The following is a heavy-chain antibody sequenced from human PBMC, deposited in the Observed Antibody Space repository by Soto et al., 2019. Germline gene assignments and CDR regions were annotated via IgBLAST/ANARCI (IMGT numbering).Heavy chain of an antibody. D-gene: IGHD3-22*01. J-gene: IGHJ4*01. Sequence: EVKLLESGGGSVQPGESLRLSCAASGFTFNNYAISWVRQGPGGGLEWVSTTIGSGRSTYYADSVKGRFTVSRDNSNDTLYMEMNSLRAEDPAVYHCANEAESGFYYFNYWGPGTLVTVSS. V-gene: IGHV3-23*01. CDR3: ANEAESGFYYFNY. CDR1: GFTFNNYA. CDR2: TIGSGRST.